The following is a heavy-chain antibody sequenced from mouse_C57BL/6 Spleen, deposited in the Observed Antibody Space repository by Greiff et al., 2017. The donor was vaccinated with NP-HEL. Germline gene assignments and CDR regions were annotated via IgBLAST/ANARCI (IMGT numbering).Heavy chain of an antibody. CDR1: GFSFNTYA. D-gene: IGHD4-1*01. V-gene: IGHV10-1*01. J-gene: IGHJ2*01. Sequence: EVQLVESGGGLVQPKGSLKLSCAASGFSFNTYAMNWVRQAPGKGLEWVARIRSKSNNYATYYADSVKDRFTISRDDSESMLYLQMNNLKTEDTAMYYCVRQELGHYFDYWGQGTTLTVSS. CDR3: VRQELGHYFDY. CDR2: IRSKSNNYAT.